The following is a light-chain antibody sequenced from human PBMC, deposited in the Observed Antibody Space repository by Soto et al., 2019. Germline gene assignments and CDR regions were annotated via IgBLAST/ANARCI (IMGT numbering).Light chain of an antibody. CDR2: SAS. CDR1: QVISNY. CDR3: QKYNSAPRT. Sequence: DIQMTQSPSSLSASVRDKVTKTCRASQVISNYLAWYQQKPGTVPKLLIYSASTLQSGVPSRFSVSGSGTDFTLTIISLQPEDVATYYCQKYNSAPRTFGQGTKVDIK. V-gene: IGKV1-27*01. J-gene: IGKJ1*01.